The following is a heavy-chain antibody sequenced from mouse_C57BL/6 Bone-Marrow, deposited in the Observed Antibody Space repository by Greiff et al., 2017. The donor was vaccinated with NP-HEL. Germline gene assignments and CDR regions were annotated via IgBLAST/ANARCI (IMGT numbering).Heavy chain of an antibody. Sequence: EVMLVESGGGLVKPGGSLKLSCAASGFTFSDYGMHWVRQAPEKGLEWVAYISSGSSTIYYGDTVKGRFTIARDTAKNTLFLQMTSLRSEDTAMYYCARNYGSSYWYFDVWGTGTTVTVSS. D-gene: IGHD1-1*01. CDR2: ISSGSSTI. CDR1: GFTFSDYG. V-gene: IGHV5-17*01. CDR3: ARNYGSSYWYFDV. J-gene: IGHJ1*03.